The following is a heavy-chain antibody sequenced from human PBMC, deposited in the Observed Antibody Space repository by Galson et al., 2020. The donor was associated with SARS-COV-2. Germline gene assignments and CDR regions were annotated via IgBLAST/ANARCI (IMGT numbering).Heavy chain of an antibody. D-gene: IGHD4-17*01. CDR3: ARLHYGEYAPEAFDI. J-gene: IGHJ3*02. Sequence: SQTLSLTCSVSGTSISSGSYPWNWIRQPPGKGLEWNGYISHSGGTYYNPSLKSRVTLSGDRSKNQFSLRLSSVTAADTAVYYCARLHYGEYAPEAFDIWGPGTRVTVAS. CDR1: GTSISSGSYP. CDR2: ISHSGGT. V-gene: IGHV4-30-2*01.